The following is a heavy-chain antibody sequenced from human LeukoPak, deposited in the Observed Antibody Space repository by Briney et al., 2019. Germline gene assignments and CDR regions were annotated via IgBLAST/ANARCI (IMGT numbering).Heavy chain of an antibody. J-gene: IGHJ4*02. Sequence: PSETLSLTCTVSGGSISSYYWSWIQQPPGKGLEWIGYIYYSGSTNYNPSLKSRVTISVDTSKNQFSLKLSSVTAADTAVYYCARDNILEMAGFDYWGQGTLVTVSS. CDR3: ARDNILEMAGFDY. V-gene: IGHV4-59*01. D-gene: IGHD5-24*01. CDR1: GGSISSYY. CDR2: IYYSGST.